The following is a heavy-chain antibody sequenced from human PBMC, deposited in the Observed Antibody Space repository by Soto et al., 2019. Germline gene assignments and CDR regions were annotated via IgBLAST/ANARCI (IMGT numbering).Heavy chain of an antibody. J-gene: IGHJ5*02. V-gene: IGHV1-69*13. Sequence: SVKVSCKASGGTFSSYAISWVRQAPGQGLEWMGGIIPIFGTANYAQKFQGRVTITADESTSTAYMELSSLRSEDTALYYCARYEYQLLSFSWFDPWGQGTLVTVSS. CDR1: GGTFSSYA. D-gene: IGHD2-2*01. CDR2: IIPIFGTA. CDR3: ARYEYQLLSFSWFDP.